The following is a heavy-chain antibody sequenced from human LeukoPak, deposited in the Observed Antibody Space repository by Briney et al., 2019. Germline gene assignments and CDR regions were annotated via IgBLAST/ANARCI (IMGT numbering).Heavy chain of an antibody. V-gene: IGHV4-39*01. CDR2: IYYSGST. CDR1: GGSISSSSYY. Sequence: SETLSLTCTVSGGSISSSSYYWDWIRQPPGKGLEWIGSIYYSGSTYYNPSLKSRVTISVDTSKNQFSLKLSSVTAADTAVYYCARLDGSGSYFGFDYWGQGTLVTVSS. J-gene: IGHJ4*02. CDR3: ARLDGSGSYFGFDY. D-gene: IGHD3-10*01.